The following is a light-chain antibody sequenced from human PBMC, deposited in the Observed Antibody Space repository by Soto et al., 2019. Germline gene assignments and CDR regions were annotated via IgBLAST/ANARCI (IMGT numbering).Light chain of an antibody. J-gene: IGKJ2*01. V-gene: IGKV2-24*01. CDR1: QSLVHSDGNTY. Sequence: DIVLTQNPLSSPVTLGQPASISCRSSQSLVHSDGNTYLSWLHQRPGQPPRLLLYKVSNRFSGVPDRFIGSGAGTDFTLKISRVEAEDVGVYYCMQATEYRPYTFGQGTKLEIK. CDR2: KVS. CDR3: MQATEYRPYT.